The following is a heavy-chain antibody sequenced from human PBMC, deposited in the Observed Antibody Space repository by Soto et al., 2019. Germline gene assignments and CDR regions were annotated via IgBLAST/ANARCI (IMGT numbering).Heavy chain of an antibody. CDR1: GGTFSSYT. J-gene: IGHJ6*02. V-gene: IGHV1-69*08. D-gene: IGHD5-18*01. Sequence: QVQLVQSGAEVKKPGSSVKVSCKASGGTFSSYTISWVRQAPGQGLEWMGRIIPILGIANYSQKFQGRVTIAAEKSPSTAYMELSSLRSEDTAVYYCARDPGYSYGKEGYYYYGMDVWGQGTTVTVSS. CDR2: IIPILGIA. CDR3: ARDPGYSYGKEGYYYYGMDV.